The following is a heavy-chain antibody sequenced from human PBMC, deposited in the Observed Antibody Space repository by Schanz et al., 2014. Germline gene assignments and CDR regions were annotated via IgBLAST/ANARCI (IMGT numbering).Heavy chain of an antibody. CDR3: ARARSWPDY. Sequence: QVQLQESGPGLMKPSETLSLTCIVSGGSMTTYYWSWIRQPAGKGLEWIGRIHSSGSTDYNPSLKSRVTISVDTSKNQFSLRLRSVSVADTAVYYCARARSWPDYWGQGTLVTVSS. J-gene: IGHJ4*02. V-gene: IGHV4-4*07. CDR2: IHSSGST. D-gene: IGHD6-13*01. CDR1: GGSMTTYY.